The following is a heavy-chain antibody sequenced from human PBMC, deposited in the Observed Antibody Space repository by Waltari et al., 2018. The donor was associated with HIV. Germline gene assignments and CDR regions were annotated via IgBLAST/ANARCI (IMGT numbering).Heavy chain of an antibody. V-gene: IGHV3-20*04. CDR2: INFNGVIT. D-gene: IGHD6-13*01. CDR1: GFTFDDYG. CDR3: VRGFREGHESSWFLMWFES. Sequence: VQLVESGGQVIRPGGSLRLSCAASGFTFDDYGMNWVRQVPGKGLWWFCGINFNGVITWCSDSVVGRFTISRDNARKAFHLQMHSLRVDDTAIYYCVRGFREGHESSWFLMWFESWGPGTPVIVST. J-gene: IGHJ5*01.